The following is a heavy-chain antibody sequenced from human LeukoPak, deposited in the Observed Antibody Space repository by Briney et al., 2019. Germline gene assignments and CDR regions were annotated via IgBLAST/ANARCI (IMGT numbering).Heavy chain of an antibody. V-gene: IGHV3-33*01. J-gene: IGHJ3*02. D-gene: IGHD6-13*01. Sequence: GRSLRLSCAASGFTFSSYGMHWVRQAPGKGLEWVAVIWYDGSNKYYADSVKGRFTISRDNSKNTLYLQMGSLRAEDMAVYYCAREGPIAAAGTSAFDIWGQGTMVTVSS. CDR3: AREGPIAAAGTSAFDI. CDR1: GFTFSSYG. CDR2: IWYDGSNK.